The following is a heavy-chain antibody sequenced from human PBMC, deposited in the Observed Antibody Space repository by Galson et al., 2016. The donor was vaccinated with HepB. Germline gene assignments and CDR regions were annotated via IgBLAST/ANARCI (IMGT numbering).Heavy chain of an antibody. J-gene: IGHJ4*02. Sequence: SLRLSCAASGFTFRTYGMHWVRQAPGKGLEWVAIIGHDGRYTPYVDSVKGRFTISRGNSKNTLYLQFSSLRDEDTAVYYCARDLAVGRYFDYCGQGTLVTVSS. CDR2: IGHDGRYT. CDR3: ARDLAVGRYFDY. V-gene: IGHV3-33*01. CDR1: GFTFRTYG. D-gene: IGHD2-15*01.